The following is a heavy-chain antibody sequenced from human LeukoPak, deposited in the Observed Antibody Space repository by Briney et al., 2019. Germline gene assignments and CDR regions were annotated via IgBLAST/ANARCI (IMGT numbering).Heavy chain of an antibody. D-gene: IGHD1-26*01. J-gene: IGHJ4*02. V-gene: IGHV3-11*04. CDR3: ARGGWLVGAIKGAFDY. CDR2: ISSSGSTI. CDR1: GFTFSDYY. Sequence: GGSLRLSCAASGFTFSDYYMSWIRQAPGKGLEWVSYISSSGSTIYYADSVKGRFTISRDNSKNTLYLQMNSLRAEDTAVYYCARGGWLVGAIKGAFDYWGQGTLVTVSS.